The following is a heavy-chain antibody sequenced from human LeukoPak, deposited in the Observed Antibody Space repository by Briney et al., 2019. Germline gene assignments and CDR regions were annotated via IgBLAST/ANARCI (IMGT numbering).Heavy chain of an antibody. Sequence: SETLSLTCTVSGDSISSSSYYWVWLRQPPGKGLEWIATIYYSGSTYYDPSLKSRVTISVDTSKNQFSLKLSSVTAADTAMYYCARYWGPYDNSGAYFDYWGQGTLVTVSS. J-gene: IGHJ4*02. CDR2: IYYSGST. V-gene: IGHV4-39*01. CDR1: GDSISSSSYY. D-gene: IGHD3-22*01. CDR3: ARYWGPYDNSGAYFDY.